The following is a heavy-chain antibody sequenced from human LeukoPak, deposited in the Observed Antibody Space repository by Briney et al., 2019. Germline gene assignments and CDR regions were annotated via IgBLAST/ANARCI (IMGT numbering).Heavy chain of an antibody. Sequence: GRSLRLSCAASGFTFSSYAMHWVRQAPGKGLEWVAVISYDGSNEYYADSVKGRFTISRDNSKNTLYLQMNSLRAEDTAVYYCARDYTPYYFDYWGQGTLVTVSS. V-gene: IGHV3-30-3*01. CDR1: GFTFSSYA. J-gene: IGHJ4*02. CDR2: ISYDGSNE. CDR3: ARDYTPYYFDY.